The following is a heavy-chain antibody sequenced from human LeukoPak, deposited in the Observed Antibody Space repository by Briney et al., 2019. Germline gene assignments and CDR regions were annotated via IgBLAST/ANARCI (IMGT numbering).Heavy chain of an antibody. J-gene: IGHJ4*02. V-gene: IGHV3-33*01. Sequence: RGSLRLSCAASGFTFSSYGMHWVRQAPGKGLEWVAVIWYDGSNKYYADSVKGRFTISRDNAKNSLYLQMNSLRAEDTAVYYCARGGYYYDSSGYYRQSLFDYWGQGTLVTVSS. CDR1: GFTFSSYG. D-gene: IGHD3-22*01. CDR3: ARGGYYYDSSGYYRQSLFDY. CDR2: IWYDGSNK.